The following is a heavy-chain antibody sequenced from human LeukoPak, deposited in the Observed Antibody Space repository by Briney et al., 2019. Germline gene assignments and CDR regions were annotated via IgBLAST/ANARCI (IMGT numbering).Heavy chain of an antibody. Sequence: ASVKVSCKASGYTFTSYAMHWVRQAPGQRLEWMGWINAGNGNTKYSQKFQGRVTITRDTSASTAYMELSSLRSEDTAVYYCARSSGSSGWYDGIAFDIWGQGTMVTVSS. CDR2: INAGNGNT. CDR3: ARSSGSSGWYDGIAFDI. J-gene: IGHJ3*02. CDR1: GYTFTSYA. D-gene: IGHD6-19*01. V-gene: IGHV1-3*01.